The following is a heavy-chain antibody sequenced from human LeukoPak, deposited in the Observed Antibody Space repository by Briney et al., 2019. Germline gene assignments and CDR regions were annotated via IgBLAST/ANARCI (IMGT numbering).Heavy chain of an antibody. CDR2: IRYDGSNK. Sequence: GGSLRLSCAASGFTFSSYGMHWFRQAPGKGLEWVAFIRYDGSNKYYADSVKGRFTISRDNSKNTLYLQMNSLRAEDTAVYYCAKPNIGGSGSYSPMDVWGQGTTVTVSS. D-gene: IGHD3-10*01. V-gene: IGHV3-30*02. CDR3: AKPNIGGSGSYSPMDV. CDR1: GFTFSSYG. J-gene: IGHJ6*02.